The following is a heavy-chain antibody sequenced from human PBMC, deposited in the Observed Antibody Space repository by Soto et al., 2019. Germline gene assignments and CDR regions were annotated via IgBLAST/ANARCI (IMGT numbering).Heavy chain of an antibody. CDR2: IWYDGSNK. V-gene: IGHV3-33*01. CDR3: ARECVDTVTSITIPFDY. J-gene: IGHJ4*02. Sequence: QLGGSLRLSCAASGFTFSSYGMHWVRQAPGKGLEWVAVIWYDGSNKYYADSVKGRFTISRDNSKKSLYLQMNSLRADDTAVYYCARECVDTVTSITIPFDYWGQGALVTVSS. D-gene: IGHD5-12*01. CDR1: GFTFSSYG.